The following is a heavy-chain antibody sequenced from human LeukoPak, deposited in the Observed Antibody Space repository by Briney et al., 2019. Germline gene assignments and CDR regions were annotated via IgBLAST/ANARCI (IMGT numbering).Heavy chain of an antibody. CDR2: INHSGST. CDR3: ARGRGTVDY. D-gene: IGHD1-7*01. Sequence: SETLSLTCAVYGGSFSGYYWSWIRQPPGKGLEWIGEINHSGSTNYNPSLKSRVTISVDRSKNQFSLKLSSVTAADTAVYYCARGRGTVDYWGQGTLVTVSS. CDR1: GGSFSGYY. J-gene: IGHJ4*02. V-gene: IGHV4-34*01.